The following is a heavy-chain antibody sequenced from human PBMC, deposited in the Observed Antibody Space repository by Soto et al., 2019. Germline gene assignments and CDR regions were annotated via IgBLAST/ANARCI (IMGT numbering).Heavy chain of an antibody. J-gene: IGHJ4*02. D-gene: IGHD5-18*01. V-gene: IGHV3-30-3*01. CDR1: GFTFSSYA. CDR2: ISYDGSNK. Sequence: PGGSLRLSCAASGFTFSSYAMHWVRQAPGKGLEWVAVISYDGSNKYYADSVKGRFTISRDNSKNTLYLQMNSLRAEDTAVYYCARDRYDVDTAMVTATHPDYWGQGTLVTVSS. CDR3: ARDRYDVDTAMVTATHPDY.